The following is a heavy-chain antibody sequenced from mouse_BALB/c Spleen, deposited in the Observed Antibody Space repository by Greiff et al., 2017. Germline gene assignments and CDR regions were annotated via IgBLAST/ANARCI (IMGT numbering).Heavy chain of an antibody. J-gene: IGHJ4*01. V-gene: IGHV5-6-5*01. CDR1: GFTFSSYA. CDR3: ARGLLRWTAPMDY. D-gene: IGHD1-1*01. Sequence: EVQGVESGGGLVKPGGSLKLSCAASGFTFSSYAMSWVRQTPEKRLEWVASISSGGSTYYPDSVKGRFTISRDNARNILYLQMSSLRSEDTAMYYCARGLLRWTAPMDYWGQGTSVTVSS. CDR2: ISSGGST.